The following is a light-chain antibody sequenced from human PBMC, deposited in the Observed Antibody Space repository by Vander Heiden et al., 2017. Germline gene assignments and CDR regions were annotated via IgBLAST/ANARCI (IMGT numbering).Light chain of an antibody. CDR1: QDISNY. V-gene: IGKV1-33*01. J-gene: IGKJ3*01. CDR3: LQDDNLPIT. CDR2: DAS. Sequence: DIQMTQSPSSLSASVGDRVTITCQASQDISNYLNWYQQKPGKAPKLLIYDASNLETGVPSRFSGSGSGTDFIFTITSLQPEDIAAYYCLQDDNLPITFGHGTKVDI.